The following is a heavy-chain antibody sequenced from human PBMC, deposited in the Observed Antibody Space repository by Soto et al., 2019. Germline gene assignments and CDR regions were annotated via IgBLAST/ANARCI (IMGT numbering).Heavy chain of an antibody. D-gene: IGHD3-10*01. CDR2: IYDSGRT. J-gene: IGHJ4*02. V-gene: IGHV4-59*08. CDR1: GGSLSSYY. Sequence: QVQLQESGPGLVKPSETLSLTCTVSGGSLSSYYWSWIRQPPGKGLEWIGYIYDSGRTNYNPSLESRLTISVDTSKNNFPLKLSSVTAADPAVYYWARLPIIASAGPAVDYWVQGTLVTVSS. CDR3: ARLPIIASAGPAVDY.